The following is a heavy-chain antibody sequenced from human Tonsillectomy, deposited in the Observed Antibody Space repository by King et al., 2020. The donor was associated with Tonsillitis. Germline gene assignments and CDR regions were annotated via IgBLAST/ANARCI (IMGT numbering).Heavy chain of an antibody. CDR3: ARAPYYDFWSGFDF. CDR2: INPNSGGT. CDR1: GYTFTGYY. Sequence: QLVQSGAEVKKPGASVRVSCKASGYTFTGYYIHWVRQAPGQGLEWMGWINPNSGGTNSAQKFQGRVTMTRDTSISTAYMDLTRLRSDDTAVYYCARAPYYDFWSGFDFWGQGTLVTVSS. D-gene: IGHD3-3*01. V-gene: IGHV1-2*02. J-gene: IGHJ4*01.